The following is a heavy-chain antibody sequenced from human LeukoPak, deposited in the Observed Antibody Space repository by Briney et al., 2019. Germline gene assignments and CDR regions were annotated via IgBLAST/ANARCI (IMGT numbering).Heavy chain of an antibody. V-gene: IGHV1-69*06. CDR3: ASTGYSYGPHYYYYYYMDV. CDR1: GYTFTSYG. Sequence: SVKVSCKASGYTFTSYGISWLRQAPGQGLEWMGGIIPIFGTANYAQKFQGRVTITADKSTSTAYMELSSLRSEDTAVYYCASTGYSYGPHYYYYYYMDVWGKGTTVTVSS. D-gene: IGHD5-18*01. CDR2: IIPIFGTA. J-gene: IGHJ6*03.